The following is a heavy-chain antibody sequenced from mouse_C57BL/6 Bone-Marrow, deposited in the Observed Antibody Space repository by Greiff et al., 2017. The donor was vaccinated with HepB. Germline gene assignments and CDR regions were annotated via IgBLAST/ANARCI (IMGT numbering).Heavy chain of an antibody. CDR2: IYPRSGNT. CDR1: GYTFTSYG. J-gene: IGHJ3*01. V-gene: IGHV1-81*01. CDR3: AIDDGGFAY. Sequence: QVQLQQSGAELARPGASVKLSCKASGYTFTSYGISWVKQRTGQGLEWIGEIYPRSGNTYYNEKFKGKATLTADKSSSTAYMELRSLTSEDSAVYFCAIDDGGFAYWGQGTLVTVSA. D-gene: IGHD2-3*01.